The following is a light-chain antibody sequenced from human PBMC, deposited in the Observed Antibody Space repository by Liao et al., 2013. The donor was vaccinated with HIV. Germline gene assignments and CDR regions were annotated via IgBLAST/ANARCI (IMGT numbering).Light chain of an antibody. Sequence: SYELTQAPSVSVSPGQTASITCSGDKLGDKYACWYQQKPGQSPVLVIYQDTNRPSGIPERFSGSKSGNTATLTISGTQAMDEADYYCQAWDSSADVVFGGGTKLTVL. J-gene: IGLJ2*01. CDR1: KLGDKY. CDR2: QDT. V-gene: IGLV3-1*01. CDR3: QAWDSSADVV.